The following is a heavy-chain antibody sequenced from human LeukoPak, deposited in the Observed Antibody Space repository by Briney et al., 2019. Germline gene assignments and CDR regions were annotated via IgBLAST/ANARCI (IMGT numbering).Heavy chain of an antibody. CDR3: ARGFRNGPFDC. V-gene: IGHV3-20*04. Sequence: GGSLRLSCEASGFTFDDYGMSWVRQPPGKGLEWVSGINRNGGSTDYADSVKGRFTISRDNAKNSHFLQMNSLRIEDKAFYYCARGFRNGPFDCWGQGTLVTVSS. D-gene: IGHD2-8*01. CDR2: INRNGGST. CDR1: GFTFDDYG. J-gene: IGHJ4*02.